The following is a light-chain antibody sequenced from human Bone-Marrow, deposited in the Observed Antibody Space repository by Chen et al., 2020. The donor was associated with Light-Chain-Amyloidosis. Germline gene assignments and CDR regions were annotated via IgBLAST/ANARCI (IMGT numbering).Light chain of an antibody. CDR1: SSNIGKHF. Sequence: QSVLTQPPSVSAAPGQTVTISCSGSSSNIGKHFVTWYRQVPGAAPKVVIFDNDKRPSGIPDRVSGSKSAASATLGITGLQTGDEADYYCGTWDNRLSAVRFGGGTRVTVL. V-gene: IGLV1-51*01. CDR2: DND. J-gene: IGLJ6*01. CDR3: GTWDNRLSAVR.